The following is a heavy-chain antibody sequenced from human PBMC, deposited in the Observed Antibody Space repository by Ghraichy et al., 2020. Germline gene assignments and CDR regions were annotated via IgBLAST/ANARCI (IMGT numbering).Heavy chain of an antibody. CDR3: VRDRPHGD. Sequence: GGSLRLSCAASGFTFTTYWMHWVRQAPGKGLVWVSRIFTDASSATYADSVKGRFSISRDNAKNTVYLQMNSLGAEDTAVYYCVRDRPHGDWGQGTLVTVSS. V-gene: IGHV3-74*01. CDR1: GFTFTTYW. J-gene: IGHJ4*02. CDR2: IFTDASSA. D-gene: IGHD3-16*01.